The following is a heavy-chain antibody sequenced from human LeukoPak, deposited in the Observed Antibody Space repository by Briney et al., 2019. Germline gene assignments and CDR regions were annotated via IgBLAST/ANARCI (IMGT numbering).Heavy chain of an antibody. D-gene: IGHD4-23*01. J-gene: IGHJ6*02. CDR3: ARARWGARNYYYYGMDV. CDR1: GGTFSSYA. CDR2: ISAYNGNT. V-gene: IGHV1-18*01. Sequence: ASVKVSCKASGGTFSSYAISWVRQAPGQGLEWMGWISAYNGNTNYAQKLQGRVTMTTDTSTSTAYMELRSLRSDDTAVYYCARARWGARNYYYYGMDVWGQGTTVTVSS.